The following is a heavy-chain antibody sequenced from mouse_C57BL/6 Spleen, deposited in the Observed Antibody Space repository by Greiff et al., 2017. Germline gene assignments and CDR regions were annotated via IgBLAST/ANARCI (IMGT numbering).Heavy chain of an antibody. V-gene: IGHV3-1*01. Sequence: VQLQQSGPGMVKPSQSLSLTCTVTGYSITSGYDWHWIRHFPGNKLEWMGYISYSGSTNYNPSLKSRISITHDTSKNHLFLKLNSVTTEDPATYYRASRSDYYAMDYWGQGTLVTVSA. J-gene: IGHJ4*01. CDR1: GYSITSGYD. CDR3: ASRSDYYAMDY. CDR2: ISYSGST.